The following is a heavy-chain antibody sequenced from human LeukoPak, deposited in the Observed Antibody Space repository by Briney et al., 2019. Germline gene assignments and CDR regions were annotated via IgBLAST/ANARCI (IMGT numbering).Heavy chain of an antibody. CDR1: GFNVSRHY. Sequence: GGSLRLSCAASGFNVSRHYMTWVRQAPGKGLEWVSVLYDGGPTYYADSVKGRFTISRDNPRNMVYLQMMSLRAEDTAIYYCARSSSQNYYDSSGYYPFDYWGQGTLVTVSS. CDR2: LYDGGPT. V-gene: IGHV3-53*01. CDR3: ARSSSQNYYDSSGYYPFDY. J-gene: IGHJ4*02. D-gene: IGHD3-22*01.